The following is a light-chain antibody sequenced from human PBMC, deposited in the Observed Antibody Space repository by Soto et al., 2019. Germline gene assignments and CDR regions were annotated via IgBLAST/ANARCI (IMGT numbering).Light chain of an antibody. Sequence: QSVVTQPPSASQTPGQRVTISCSVSRSNVGRNSVSWYQHVPGTAPKLLIYSHDQRPSGVPDRISASRSGTAASLAISGLRSEDEAFYYCAAWDDSLNAWVFGGGTKLTVL. CDR1: RSNVGRNS. V-gene: IGLV1-44*01. J-gene: IGLJ3*02. CDR2: SHD. CDR3: AAWDDSLNAWV.